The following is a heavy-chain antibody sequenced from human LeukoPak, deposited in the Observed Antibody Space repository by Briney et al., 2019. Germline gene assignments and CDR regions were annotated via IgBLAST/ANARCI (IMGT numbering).Heavy chain of an antibody. CDR3: AKPPKAAVAGMVVDYYYCMDV. CDR2: INGSGGST. V-gene: IGHV3-23*01. D-gene: IGHD6-19*01. J-gene: IGHJ6*03. Sequence: GRPLRLSCAASGFTFSSYAMSWVRQAPGKGLEWVSAINGSGGSTYYAESVKRRFTIYRENSKNTIYLQMNSLRAEDTAVYYCAKPPKAAVAGMVVDYYYCMDVWGKGTTVTVSS. CDR1: GFTFSSYA.